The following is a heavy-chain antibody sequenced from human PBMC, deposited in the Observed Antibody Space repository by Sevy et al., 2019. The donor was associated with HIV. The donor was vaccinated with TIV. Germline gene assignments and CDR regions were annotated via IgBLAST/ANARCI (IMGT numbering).Heavy chain of an antibody. J-gene: IGHJ4*02. CDR2: IYPDDSDT. D-gene: IGHD3-22*01. CDR1: GYSFTSHW. V-gene: IGHV5-51*01. CDR3: ATSRSGYFDSSGYYIY. Sequence: GESLKISCKGSGYSFTSHWLGWVRHMPGNGLEWMGIIYPDDSDTKYSPSFQGQVTFSADKSISTAYLQWSSLKASDTAMYYCATSRSGYFDSSGYYIYWGQGTLVTVSS.